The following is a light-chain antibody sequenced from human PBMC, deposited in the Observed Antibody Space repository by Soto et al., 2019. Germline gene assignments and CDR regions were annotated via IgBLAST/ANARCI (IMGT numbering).Light chain of an antibody. V-gene: IGKV3-15*01. J-gene: IGKJ5*01. CDR3: QQYNNWPIT. Sequence: EIVMTQSPATLSVSPGVRATLSCRTSQSVSDNLAWYQQKPGQAPRLFIYGASARATGIPARFSGSGSGTEFTLTISSLQSEDFAVYYCQQYNNWPITFGQGTRLEIK. CDR2: GAS. CDR1: QSVSDN.